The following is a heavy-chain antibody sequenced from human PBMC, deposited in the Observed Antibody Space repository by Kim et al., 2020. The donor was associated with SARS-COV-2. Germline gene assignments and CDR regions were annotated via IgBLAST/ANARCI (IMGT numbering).Heavy chain of an antibody. V-gene: IGHV1-8*01. J-gene: IGHJ4*02. CDR2: GNT. CDR3: ARSMVATDY. Sequence: GNTGYAQKFQGRVTMTRNTSISTAYMELSSLRSEDTAVYYCARSMVATDYWGQGTLVTVSS. D-gene: IGHD5-12*01.